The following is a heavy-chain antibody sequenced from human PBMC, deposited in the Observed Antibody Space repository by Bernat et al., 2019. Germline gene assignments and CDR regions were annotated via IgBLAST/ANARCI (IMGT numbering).Heavy chain of an antibody. CDR2: ISYDGSNK. CDR1: GFTFSSYG. J-gene: IGHJ6*02. D-gene: IGHD3-22*01. CDR3: AKSKNYDSSGYYSYYGMDV. V-gene: IGHV3-30*18. Sequence: VQLVESGGGLVKPGGSLRLSCAASGFTFSSYGMHWVRQAPGKGLEWVAVISYDGSNKYYADSVKGRFTISRDNSKNTLYLQMNSLRAEDTAVYYCAKSKNYDSSGYYSYYGMDVWGQGTTVTVSS.